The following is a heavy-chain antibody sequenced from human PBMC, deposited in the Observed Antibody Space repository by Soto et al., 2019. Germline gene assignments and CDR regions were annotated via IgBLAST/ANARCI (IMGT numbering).Heavy chain of an antibody. CDR3: ARDAVWGENVYYYYGMDV. D-gene: IGHD3-16*01. Sequence: QVQLQESGPGLVKPSQTLSLTCTVSGGSISSGDYYWSWIRQPPGKGLEWIGYIYYSGSTYYNPPLKSRVTISVDTYKNQSSLKLSSVTAADTAVYYCARDAVWGENVYYYYGMDVWGQGTTVTVSS. J-gene: IGHJ6*02. V-gene: IGHV4-30-4*01. CDR1: GGSISSGDYY. CDR2: IYYSGST.